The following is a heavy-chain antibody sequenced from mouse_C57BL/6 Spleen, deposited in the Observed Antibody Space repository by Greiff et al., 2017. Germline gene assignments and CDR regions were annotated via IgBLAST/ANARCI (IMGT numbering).Heavy chain of an antibody. CDR3: ARRVVSAMDY. D-gene: IGHD1-1*01. V-gene: IGHV1-50*01. Sequence: VQLQQPGAELVKPGASVKLSCKASGYTFTSYWMQWVKQRPGQGLEWIGEIDPSDSYTNYNQKFKGKATLTVDTSSSTAYMQLSSLTSEDSAVYYCARRVVSAMDYWGQGTSVTVSS. CDR1: GYTFTSYW. CDR2: IDPSDSYT. J-gene: IGHJ4*01.